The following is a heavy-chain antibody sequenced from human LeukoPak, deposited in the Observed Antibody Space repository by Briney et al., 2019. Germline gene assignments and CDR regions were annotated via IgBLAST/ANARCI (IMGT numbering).Heavy chain of an antibody. CDR2: IKSDGNT. CDR3: ARAPSESGGYYPEYFRH. CDR1: GFTFSSYW. V-gene: IGHV3-74*01. Sequence: SGGSLRLSCAASGFTFSSYWMHWVRQAPGKGLVWVSRIKSDGNTNYADSVKGRFTISRDYAKNTVSLQMNSLRAEDTGVYYCARAPSESGGYYPEYFRHWGQGTLVTVSS. D-gene: IGHD3-22*01. J-gene: IGHJ1*01.